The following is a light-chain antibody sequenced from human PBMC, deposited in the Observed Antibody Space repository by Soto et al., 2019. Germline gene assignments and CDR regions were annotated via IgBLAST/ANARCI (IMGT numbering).Light chain of an antibody. CDR2: EVN. CDR3: TSYTNSRTRV. V-gene: IGLV2-14*01. J-gene: IGLJ3*02. Sequence: QSVLTQPASVSGSPGQSITISCTGTSSDVGAYNSVSWYQQHPGKAPQLIIYEVNNRPSGVSNRFSGSKSGNTASLTISGLQAEDEADYHCTSYTNSRTRVFGGGTKVTVL. CDR1: SSDVGAYNS.